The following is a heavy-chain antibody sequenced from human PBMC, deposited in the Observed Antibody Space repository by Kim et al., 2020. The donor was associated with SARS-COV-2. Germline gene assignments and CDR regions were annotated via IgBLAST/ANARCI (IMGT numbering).Heavy chain of an antibody. V-gene: IGHV1-69*13. D-gene: IGHD7-27*01. CDR1: GGTFSSYA. Sequence: SVKVSCKASGGTFSSYAISWVRQAPGQGLEWMGGIIPIFGTANYAQKFQGRVTITADESTSTAYMELSSLRSEDTAVYYCAREAPLTGDTYYYGMDVWGQGTTVTVSS. CDR2: IIPIFGTA. CDR3: AREAPLTGDTYYYGMDV. J-gene: IGHJ6*02.